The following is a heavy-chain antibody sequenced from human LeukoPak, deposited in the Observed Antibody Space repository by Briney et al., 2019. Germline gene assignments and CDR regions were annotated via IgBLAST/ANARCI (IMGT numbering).Heavy chain of an antibody. D-gene: IGHD7-27*01. V-gene: IGHV3-64*05. Sequence: GGSLRLSCSASGFTFKPYAMHWVRQAPGKGLEYVSSINTNGANTYYADSVKGRFTISRDNSRNTVYVQMNSLTPEDTAVYYCAKDLGYFDYWGQGTLVTVSS. CDR1: GFTFKPYA. CDR2: INTNGANT. CDR3: AKDLGYFDY. J-gene: IGHJ4*02.